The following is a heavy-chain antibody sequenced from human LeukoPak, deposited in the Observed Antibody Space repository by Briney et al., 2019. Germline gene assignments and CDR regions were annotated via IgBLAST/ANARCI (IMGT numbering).Heavy chain of an antibody. J-gene: IGHJ6*03. CDR1: GGSFSGYY. CDR3: ARTRHHYDILTGYYPRGYYYYMDV. D-gene: IGHD3-9*01. V-gene: IGHV4-34*01. CDR2: INHSGST. Sequence: PETLCLTCAVYGGSFSGYYWSWIRQPPGKGLEWIGEINHSGSTNYNPSLKSRVTISVDTSKNQFSLKLSSVTAADTAVYYCARTRHHYDILTGYYPRGYYYYMDVWGKGTTVTVSS.